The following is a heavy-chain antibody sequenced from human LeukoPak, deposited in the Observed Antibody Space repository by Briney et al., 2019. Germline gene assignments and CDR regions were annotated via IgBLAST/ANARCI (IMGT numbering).Heavy chain of an antibody. J-gene: IGHJ6*02. CDR1: GGTFSSYA. V-gene: IGHV1-69*04. D-gene: IGHD2-2*01. CDR2: IIPILGIA. CDR3: ARDYQQLENYYYGMDV. Sequence: GASVKVSCKASGGTFSSYAISWVRQAPGQGLEWMGRIIPILGIANYAQKFQGRVTITADKSTSTAYMELSSLRSEDTAVYYCARDYQQLENYYYGMDVWGQGTTVTVSS.